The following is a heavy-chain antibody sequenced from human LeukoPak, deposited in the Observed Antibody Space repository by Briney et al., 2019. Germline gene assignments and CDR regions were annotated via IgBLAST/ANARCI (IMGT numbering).Heavy chain of an antibody. J-gene: IGHJ4*02. Sequence: GGSLRLSCTASRVTFSGYTMNWDRQAPGKGLEWVAYINGGGSATYADSVKGRFSISRDNAKNSLYLQMNSLRAEDTAVYICASSLSAGRGPVDDIWGQGTLVTVSS. CDR3: ASSLSAGRGPVDDI. CDR1: RVTFSGYT. CDR2: INGGGSAT. V-gene: IGHV3-48*04. D-gene: IGHD3-10*01.